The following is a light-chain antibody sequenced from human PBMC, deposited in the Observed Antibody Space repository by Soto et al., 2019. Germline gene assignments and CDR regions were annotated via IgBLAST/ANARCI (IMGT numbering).Light chain of an antibody. CDR2: GAS. V-gene: IGKV3-15*01. CDR3: QQYNNWIT. CDR1: QSVSSN. Sequence: IVMTQSPATLSVSPGERATLSFRASQSVSSNLAWYQQKPGQAPRLLIYGASTRATGIPARFSGSGSGTEFTLTISSLQSEDFAVYFCQQYNNWITFGQGTRLENK. J-gene: IGKJ5*01.